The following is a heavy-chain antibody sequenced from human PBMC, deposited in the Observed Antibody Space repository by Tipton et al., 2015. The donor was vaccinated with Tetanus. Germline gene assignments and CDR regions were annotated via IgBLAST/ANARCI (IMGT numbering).Heavy chain of an antibody. J-gene: IGHJ6*02. CDR3: ARDLDQVSILYYGMDV. CDR1: GGTFSSYA. D-gene: IGHD3/OR15-3a*01. Sequence: QVQLVQSGAEVKKPGSSVKVSCKASGGTFSSYAISWVRQAPGQGLEWMGGIIPIFGTANYAQKSQGRVTITADESTSSAYMERSSLRSEDTAVYYCARDLDQVSILYYGMDVWGQGTTVTVSS. CDR2: IIPIFGTA. V-gene: IGHV1-69*01.